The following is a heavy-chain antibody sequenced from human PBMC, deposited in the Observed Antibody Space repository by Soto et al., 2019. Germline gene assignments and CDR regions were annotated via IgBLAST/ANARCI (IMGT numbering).Heavy chain of an antibody. J-gene: IGHJ4*02. CDR1: GFTFSSYS. Sequence: EVQLVESGGGLVKPGGSLRLSCAASGFTFSSYSLNWVRQAPGKGLEWVSSISSNSTYIYYADSLNGGFTISRDNARNSLFLQLNSLRADDTAVYYCARGDYDFWSGYPLPAFDYWGQGDRVTVS. V-gene: IGHV3-21*01. D-gene: IGHD3-3*01. CDR2: ISSNSTYI. CDR3: ARGDYDFWSGYPLPAFDY.